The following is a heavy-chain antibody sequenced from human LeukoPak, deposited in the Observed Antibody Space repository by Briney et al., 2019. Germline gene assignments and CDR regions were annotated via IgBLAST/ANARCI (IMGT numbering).Heavy chain of an antibody. CDR3: ARGWGDIVLTVYPPDY. Sequence: GASVKVSCKASGYTFTSYGISWVRQAPGQGLEWMGWISAYNGNTNYAQKLQGRVTMTTDTSTSTAYMELRSLRSDDTAVYYCARGWGDIVLTVYPPDYWGQGTLVTVSS. D-gene: IGHD2-8*01. J-gene: IGHJ4*02. V-gene: IGHV1-18*01. CDR1: GYTFTSYG. CDR2: ISAYNGNT.